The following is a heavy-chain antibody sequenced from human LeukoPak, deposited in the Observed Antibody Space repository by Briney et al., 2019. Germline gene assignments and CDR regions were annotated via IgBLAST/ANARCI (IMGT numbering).Heavy chain of an antibody. CDR3: ARGGYSYGVLRRPAVHLDY. CDR2: ISSSSSYI. J-gene: IGHJ4*02. D-gene: IGHD5-18*01. Sequence: GGSLRLSCAASGFTFSSYSMNWVRQAPGKGLEWVSSISSSSSYIYYADSVKGRFTISRDNAKNSLYLQMNSLRAEDTAVYYCARGGYSYGVLRRPAVHLDYWGQGTLVTVSS. V-gene: IGHV3-21*01. CDR1: GFTFSSYS.